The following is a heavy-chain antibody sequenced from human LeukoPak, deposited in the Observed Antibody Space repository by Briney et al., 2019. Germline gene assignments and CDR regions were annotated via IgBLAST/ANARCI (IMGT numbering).Heavy chain of an antibody. CDR1: GFTVSSNY. V-gene: IGHV3-53*01. CDR3: ARVTGAYYFDY. J-gene: IGHJ4*02. D-gene: IGHD3-9*01. Sequence: GGSLRLSCAASGFTVSSNYMSWVRQAPGKGLEWVSLIYSGGSTYYADSVKGRFTISRDNSKNTLYLQMNSLRAEDTAVYYCARVTGAYYFDYWGQGTLVTVSS. CDR2: IYSGGST.